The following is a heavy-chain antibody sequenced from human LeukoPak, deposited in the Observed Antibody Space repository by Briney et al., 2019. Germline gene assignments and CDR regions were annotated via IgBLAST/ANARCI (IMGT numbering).Heavy chain of an antibody. CDR3: ARVNQDVVIDY. CDR1: GGSISSGGYY. V-gene: IGHV4-31*03. CDR2: IYYSGST. D-gene: IGHD1-14*01. Sequence: PSEALSLTCTVSGGSISSGGYYWSWIRQHPGKGLEWIGYIYYSGSTYYTPSVKGRVTISVDKSKNKFSLKMSSVTAADTAVYYCARVNQDVVIDYWGQGTLVTVSS. J-gene: IGHJ4*02.